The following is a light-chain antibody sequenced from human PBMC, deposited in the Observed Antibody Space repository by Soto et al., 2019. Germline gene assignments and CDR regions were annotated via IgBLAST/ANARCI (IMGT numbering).Light chain of an antibody. CDR2: AAS. Sequence: DIQMTQSPSVISASVGNIVTIPCRASQGVRNYVDWFQKKQGKVPKRLIFAASALQSGVPSRFSGSGYGTALTITISSLQNEDFETYFCLQHHDSPWTFGHGTKVDIK. V-gene: IGKV1-17*03. CDR3: LQHHDSPWT. CDR1: QGVRNY. J-gene: IGKJ1*01.